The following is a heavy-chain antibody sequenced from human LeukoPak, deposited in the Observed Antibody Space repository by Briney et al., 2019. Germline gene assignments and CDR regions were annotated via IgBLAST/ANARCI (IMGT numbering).Heavy chain of an antibody. Sequence: SETLSLTCTVSGGSISSGSYYWSWIRQPAGKGLEWIGRIYTSGSTNYNPSLKSRVTISVDTSKNQFSLKLSSVTAADTAVYYCARGVVDAFDIWGQGTMATVSS. V-gene: IGHV4-61*02. CDR1: GGSISSGSYY. CDR2: IYTSGST. D-gene: IGHD3-22*01. J-gene: IGHJ3*02. CDR3: ARGVVDAFDI.